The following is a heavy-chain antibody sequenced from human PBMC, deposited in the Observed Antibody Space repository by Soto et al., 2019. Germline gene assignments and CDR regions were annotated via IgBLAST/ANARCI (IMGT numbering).Heavy chain of an antibody. CDR2: IYYRGST. CDR1: GGSIGSYS. D-gene: IGHD3-10*01. J-gene: IGHJ4*02. CDR3: ARVWGYYFDY. V-gene: IGHV4-59*01. Sequence: QVQLQESGPGLVKPSKTLSLTCTVSGGSIGSYSWSWIRKPPGKGLEWIGYIYYRGSTNYNPSLKTRVTISVDTSKNQFSLKLSSVTAADTAVYYCARVWGYYFDYWGQGTLVTVSS.